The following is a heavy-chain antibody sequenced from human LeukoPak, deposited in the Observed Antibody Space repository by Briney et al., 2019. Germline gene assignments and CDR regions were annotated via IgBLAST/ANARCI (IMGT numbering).Heavy chain of an antibody. V-gene: IGHV4-34*01. Sequence: PSETLSLTCAVYGESFSGYYWSWIRQPPGKGLEWIGEINHNGSTNYNPSLKSRVTISVDTSKNQFSLKLSSVTAADTAVYYCARADYYDSSFDYWGQGTLVTVSS. CDR2: INHNGST. CDR1: GESFSGYY. J-gene: IGHJ4*02. CDR3: ARADYYDSSFDY. D-gene: IGHD3-22*01.